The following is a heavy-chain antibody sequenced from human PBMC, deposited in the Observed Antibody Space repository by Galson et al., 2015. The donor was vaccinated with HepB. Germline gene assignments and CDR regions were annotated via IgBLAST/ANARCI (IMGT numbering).Heavy chain of an antibody. V-gene: IGHV1-18*01. Sequence: SVKVSCKASGYTFTSYGISWVRQAPGQGLEWMGWISAYNGNTNYAQKLQGRVTMTTDTSTSTACMELRSLRSDDTAVYYCAREGRDYYYYMDVWGKGTTVTVSS. CDR3: AREGRDYYYYMDV. D-gene: IGHD1-26*01. CDR1: GYTFTSYG. CDR2: ISAYNGNT. J-gene: IGHJ6*03.